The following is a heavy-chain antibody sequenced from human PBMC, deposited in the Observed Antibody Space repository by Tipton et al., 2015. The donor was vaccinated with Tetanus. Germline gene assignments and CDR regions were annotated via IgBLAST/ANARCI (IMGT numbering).Heavy chain of an antibody. D-gene: IGHD4-17*01. CDR2: INPNDGVT. Sequence: QVQLVQSGAEVKKPGASVRVSCEASGYRFSDHFIHWVRQSPGLGLEWMGRINPNDGVTGFAQKFQGRVTLTRDMSITTVYMDLIRLTSDDPAVYYCARDLVTTPNWELDPWGQGTLVTVSS. CDR3: ARDLVTTPNWELDP. V-gene: IGHV1-2*06. J-gene: IGHJ5*02. CDR1: GYRFSDHF.